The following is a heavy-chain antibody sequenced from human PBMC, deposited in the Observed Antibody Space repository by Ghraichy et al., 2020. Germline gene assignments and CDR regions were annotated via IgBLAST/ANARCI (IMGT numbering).Heavy chain of an antibody. D-gene: IGHD4-17*01. V-gene: IGHV4-59*01. Sequence: SETLSLTCTVSGDSISSYYWSWIRQPPGTGLEWIGYIYYSGSTNYNPSLKSRVTISEDTSKNQFSLILSSVTAADTAVYYCARAPSYGDYRRYFDLWGRGTLVTVSS. CDR3: ARAPSYGDYRRYFDL. CDR2: IYYSGST. CDR1: GDSISSYY. J-gene: IGHJ2*01.